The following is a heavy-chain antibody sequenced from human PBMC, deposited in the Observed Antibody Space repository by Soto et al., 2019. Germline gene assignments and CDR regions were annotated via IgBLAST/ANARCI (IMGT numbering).Heavy chain of an antibody. J-gene: IGHJ3*02. Sequence: EAQLVESGGGLVQPGRSLRLSCAASGFTFDDFAMHWVRQAPGKGLEWVSGINWSGGCRGYSDSVKGRFTISRDNAKNSVSLHMYLRRVEAKALFYDVKANDQKLVEGAPFDMWGQGTMVTASS. D-gene: IGHD6-13*01. CDR3: VKANDQKLVEGAPFDM. V-gene: IGHV3-9*01. CDR1: GFTFDDFA. CDR2: INWSGGCR.